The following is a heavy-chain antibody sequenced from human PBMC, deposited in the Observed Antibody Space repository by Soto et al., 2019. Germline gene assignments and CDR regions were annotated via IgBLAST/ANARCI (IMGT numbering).Heavy chain of an antibody. CDR2: INPNTGGT. V-gene: IGHV1-2*02. CDR1: GFSLTGYY. J-gene: IGHJ6*02. Sequence: QVQLVQSGAEVKKPGVSMKVSCKASGFSLTGYYFHWIRAAPGQGLEWLGWINPNTGGTTYAQKVEGRVTLTWDTSMHTAYMEVGSLRPDDRAIDYWARERCQVLSDGMDFWGQGTSVTVSS. D-gene: IGHD3-16*01. CDR3: ARERCQVLSDGMDF.